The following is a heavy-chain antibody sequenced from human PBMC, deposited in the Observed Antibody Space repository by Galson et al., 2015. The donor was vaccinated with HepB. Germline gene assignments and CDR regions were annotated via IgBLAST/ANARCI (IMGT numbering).Heavy chain of an antibody. CDR3: ARDLGYCSSTSCYIAGAFDI. J-gene: IGHJ3*02. CDR2: IYPGDSDT. Sequence: QSGAEVTKPGESLKISCKGSGYNFTSYWIGWVRQMPGKGLEWMGIIYPGDSDTRYSPSFQGQVTISADKSISTAYLQWSSLKASDTAMYYCARDLGYCSSTSCYIAGAFDIWGQGTMVTVSS. D-gene: IGHD2-2*02. CDR1: GYNFTSYW. V-gene: IGHV5-51*01.